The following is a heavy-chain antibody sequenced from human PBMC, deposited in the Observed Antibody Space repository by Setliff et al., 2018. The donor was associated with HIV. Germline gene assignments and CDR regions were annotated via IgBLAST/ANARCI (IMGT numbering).Heavy chain of an antibody. D-gene: IGHD3-10*01. V-gene: IGHV4-59*08. J-gene: IGHJ1*01. CDR2: ISYSGNT. Sequence: SETLSLSCAASGFTFSSYSMNWVRQHPGEGLEWIGYISYSGNTYYNPSLKSRVTISIDSSKNQFSLKLSSVTAADTAVYYCARGDYGGNVGFFEKWGQGTLVTVSS. CDR1: GFTFSSYS. CDR3: ARGDYGGNVGFFEK.